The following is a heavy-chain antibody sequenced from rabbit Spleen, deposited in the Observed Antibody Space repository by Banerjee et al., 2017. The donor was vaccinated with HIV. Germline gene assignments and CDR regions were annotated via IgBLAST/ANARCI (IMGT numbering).Heavy chain of an antibody. CDR1: GVSFSGSSY. CDR2: IDAGSSGFT. Sequence: QSLEESGGDLVKPGASLTLTCKASGVSFSGSSYMCWVRQAPGKGLEWIACIDAGSSGFTYLASWAKGRFTISKTSSTTVTLQMTSLTAADTATYFCARDSSSSFSSYGMDLWGQGTLVTVS. V-gene: IGHV1S40*01. J-gene: IGHJ6*01. CDR3: ARDSSSSFSSYGMDL. D-gene: IGHD1-1*01.